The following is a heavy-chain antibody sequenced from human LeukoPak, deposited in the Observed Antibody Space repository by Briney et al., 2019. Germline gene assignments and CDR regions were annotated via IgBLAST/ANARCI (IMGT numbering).Heavy chain of an antibody. V-gene: IGHV3-23*01. D-gene: IGHD3-10*01. Sequence: PGGSLRLSCAASGFTFSSYAMSWVRQAPGKGLEWVSAISGSGGSTYYAGPVKGRFTISRDNSKNTLYLQMNSLRAEDTAVYYCAKVGPQYYYGSGSSFFDYWGQGTLVTVSS. CDR1: GFTFSSYA. CDR2: ISGSGGST. CDR3: AKVGPQYYYGSGSSFFDY. J-gene: IGHJ4*02.